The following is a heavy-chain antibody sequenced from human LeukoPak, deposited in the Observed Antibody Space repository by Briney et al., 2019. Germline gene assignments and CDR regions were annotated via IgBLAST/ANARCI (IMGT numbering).Heavy chain of an antibody. V-gene: IGHV3-74*01. J-gene: IGHJ4*02. D-gene: IGHD5-18*01. CDR3: AREGYMYGYAVGHDY. CDR1: GFTFNNFW. Sequence: PGGSLRLSSAASGFTFNNFWMHWVRQVQGKGLVWVSRIVGDGSTTGYADSVKGRFTISRDNAKNTLYLQMNSLRVQDTGVYYCAREGYMYGYAVGHDYWGLGILVTVSS. CDR2: IVGDGSTT.